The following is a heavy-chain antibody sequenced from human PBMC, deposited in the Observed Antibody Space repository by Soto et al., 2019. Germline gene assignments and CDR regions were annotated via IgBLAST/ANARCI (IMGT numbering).Heavy chain of an antibody. CDR3: AAFYYDFWSGSPRGMDV. Sequence: SVKVSCKASGFTFTSSAVQWVRQARGQRLEWIGWIVVGSGNTNYAQKFQERVTITRDMSTSTAYMELSSLRSEDTAVYYCAAFYYDFWSGSPRGMDVWGQGTTVTVSS. CDR2: IVVGSGNT. D-gene: IGHD3-3*01. CDR1: GFTFTSSA. V-gene: IGHV1-58*01. J-gene: IGHJ6*02.